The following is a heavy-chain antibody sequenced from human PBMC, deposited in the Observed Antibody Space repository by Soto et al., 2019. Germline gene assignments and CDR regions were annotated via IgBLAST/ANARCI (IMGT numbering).Heavy chain of an antibody. CDR3: ASNILLFTYYYYGMDV. D-gene: IGHD3-10*01. V-gene: IGHV1-69*13. CDR2: IIPIFGTA. Sequence: GASVKVSCKASGGTFSSYAISWVRQAPGQGLEWMGGIIPIFGTANYAQKFQGRVTITADESTSTAYMELSSLRSEDTAVYYCASNILLFTYYYYGMDVWGQGTTVTVSS. CDR1: GGTFSSYA. J-gene: IGHJ6*02.